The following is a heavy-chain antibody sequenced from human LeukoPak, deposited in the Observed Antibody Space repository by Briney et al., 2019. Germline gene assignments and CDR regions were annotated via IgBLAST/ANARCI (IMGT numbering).Heavy chain of an antibody. CDR2: INPDSGGT. D-gene: IGHD1-26*01. J-gene: IGHJ4*02. V-gene: IGHV1-2*02. CDR3: TRGGGGATAPSDY. Sequence: EASVKVSCKASEYTFTGHYMHWVRQAPGQGLEWMGWINPDSGGTNYAQKFQGRVTMTRDTSISTAYMELSRLRFNDTALYYCTRGGGGATAPSDYWGQGTLVTVSS. CDR1: EYTFTGHY.